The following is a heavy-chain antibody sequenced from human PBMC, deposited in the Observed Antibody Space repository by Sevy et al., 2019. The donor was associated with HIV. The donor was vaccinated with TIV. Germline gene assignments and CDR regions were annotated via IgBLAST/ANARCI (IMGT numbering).Heavy chain of an antibody. Sequence: ASVKVSCKASGYTFTSYAMHWVRQAPGQRLEWMGWINAGNGNTKYSQKFQGRVTITRDTSASTAYMELSSLRSEDTAVYYCARLYYDFWSGYGDYYYGMDVWGQRTTVTVSS. CDR3: ARLYYDFWSGYGDYYYGMDV. V-gene: IGHV1-3*01. J-gene: IGHJ6*02. CDR2: INAGNGNT. D-gene: IGHD3-3*01. CDR1: GYTFTSYA.